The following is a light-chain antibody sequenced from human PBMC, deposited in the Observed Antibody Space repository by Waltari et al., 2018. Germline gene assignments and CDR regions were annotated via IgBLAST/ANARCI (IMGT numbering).Light chain of an antibody. V-gene: IGKV1-39*01. J-gene: IGKJ1*01. CDR1: DELHNY. CDR3: QHGYGIPWT. CDR2: KAS. Sequence: DIQMTQSPSSLSASVGDRVTITCRACDELHNYLHWYQQKPGKAPKLLIYKASTLQSGVPSRFSGSGSGTDYTFTISSLQSEDVAGYYCQHGYGIPWTFGQGTKVELK.